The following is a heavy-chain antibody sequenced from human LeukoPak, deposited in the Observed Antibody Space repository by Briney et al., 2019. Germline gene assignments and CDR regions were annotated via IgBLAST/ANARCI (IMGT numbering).Heavy chain of an antibody. Sequence: GWSLTLSCAASGFTFSRYWMTWVRQSPGQGLEWLANINQDGSEKYYGDSVTGRFTISRDNAENSLFLQMNSLRADDTGVYYCARAREAPANVFPDHWGQGVVVTVSS. D-gene: IGHD2-15*01. CDR1: GFTFSRYW. CDR3: ARAREAPANVFPDH. CDR2: INQDGSEK. J-gene: IGHJ4*02. V-gene: IGHV3-7*01.